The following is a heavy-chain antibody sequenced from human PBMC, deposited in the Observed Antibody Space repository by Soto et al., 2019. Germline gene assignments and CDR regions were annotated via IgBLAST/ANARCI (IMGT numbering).Heavy chain of an antibody. CDR3: PTDGYSYGLPFRY. CDR1: GFTFSNAW. D-gene: IGHD5-18*01. Sequence: PGGSLRLSCAASGFTFSNAWMSWVRQAPGKGLEWVGRIKSKTDGGTTDYAAPVEGRFTISRDDSKNTLYLQMNSLKTEDTAVYYCPTDGYSYGLPFRYWGQGTLVTVYS. V-gene: IGHV3-15*01. J-gene: IGHJ4*02. CDR2: IKSKTDGGTT.